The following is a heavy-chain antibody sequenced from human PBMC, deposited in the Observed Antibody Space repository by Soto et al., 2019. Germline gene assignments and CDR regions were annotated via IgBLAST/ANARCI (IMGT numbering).Heavy chain of an antibody. CDR3: VRDGDYYDSAGYLTI. J-gene: IGHJ3*02. CDR2: IFHSGHT. D-gene: IGHD3-22*01. V-gene: IGHV4-30-2*01. Sequence: QLQLQESGSGLVKPSQTLSLTRAVSGGSISSGTYSWSWIRQPPGEGLEWIGYIFHSGHTYYNPSLKSRVTISIDTSKNQFSLKLSSVTAADTAVYYCVRDGDYYDSAGYLTIWGQGTMVTVSS. CDR1: GGSISSGTYS.